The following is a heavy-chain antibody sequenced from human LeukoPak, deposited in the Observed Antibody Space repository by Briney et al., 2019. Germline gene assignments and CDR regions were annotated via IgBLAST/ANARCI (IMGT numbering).Heavy chain of an antibody. J-gene: IGHJ4*02. Sequence: ESGPTLVKPTQTLTLTCVFSGFSLYTEGVGVGWIRQPPGKALEWLALIYWGDDKRYSPSLKSRLTITKDTSKNQVVLTMTNMDPVDTATYYCAHVKMATIGFSFDYWGQGTLVTVSS. D-gene: IGHD5-24*01. V-gene: IGHV2-5*02. CDR1: GFSLYTEGVG. CDR2: IYWGDDK. CDR3: AHVKMATIGFSFDY.